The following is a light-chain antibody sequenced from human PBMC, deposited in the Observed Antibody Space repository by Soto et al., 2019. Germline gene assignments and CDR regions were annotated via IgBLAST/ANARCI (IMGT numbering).Light chain of an antibody. V-gene: IGKV3-20*01. J-gene: IGKJ1*01. Sequence: EIVLTQSPGTLSLSPGDRATFSCRASQTVTNNYLAWYQQTPGQPPLLLIYGASTPASGIPDRFSGSGSETDITLTITRLQPEDFAVYYCQQYVSSPWTFGQGTKVVI. CDR3: QQYVSSPWT. CDR2: GAS. CDR1: QTVTNNY.